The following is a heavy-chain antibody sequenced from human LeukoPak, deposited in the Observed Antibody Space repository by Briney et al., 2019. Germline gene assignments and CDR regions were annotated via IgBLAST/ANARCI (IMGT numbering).Heavy chain of an antibody. D-gene: IGHD3-10*01. CDR2: MNPNSGNT. CDR3: ARGRVPMVRGGGYYFDY. V-gene: IGHV1-8*01. CDR1: GYTFTSYD. J-gene: IGHJ4*02. Sequence: ASVKVSCKASGYTFTSYDINWVRQATGQGLEWMGWMNPNSGNTGYAQKFQGRVTMTRNTSISTAYMELSSLRSEDTAVYYCARGRVPMVRGGGYYFDYWGQGTLVTVSS.